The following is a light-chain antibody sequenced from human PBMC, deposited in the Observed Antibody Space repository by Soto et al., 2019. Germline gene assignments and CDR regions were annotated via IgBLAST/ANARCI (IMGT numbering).Light chain of an antibody. V-gene: IGLV2-14*01. CDR1: SGDVGGYNY. CDR2: DVS. J-gene: IGLJ1*01. CDR3: SSYTSSSGV. Sequence: QSPFSQPSSLSGSPGPSISIPCPGTSGDVGGYNYVSWYQQHPGKAPKLMIYDVSNRPSGVSNRFSGSKSGNTASLTISGLQAKDEADYYCSSYTSSSGVFGTGTKVTVL.